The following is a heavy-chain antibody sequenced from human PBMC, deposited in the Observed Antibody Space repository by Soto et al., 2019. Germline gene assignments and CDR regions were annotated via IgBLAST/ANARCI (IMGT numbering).Heavy chain of an antibody. CDR1: GFTFSSYS. V-gene: IGHV3-21*01. CDR3: ARDPGIPYGMDV. CDR2: ISSSSSYI. J-gene: IGHJ6*02. Sequence: ESGGGLVKPGGSLRLSCAASGFTFSSYSMNWVRQAPGKGLEWVSSISSSSSYIYYADSVKGRFTISRDNAKNSLYLQMNSLRAEDTAVYYCARDPGIPYGMDVWGQGTTVTVSS.